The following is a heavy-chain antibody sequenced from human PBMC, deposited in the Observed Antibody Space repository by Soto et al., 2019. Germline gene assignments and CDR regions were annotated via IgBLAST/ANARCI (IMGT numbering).Heavy chain of an antibody. J-gene: IGHJ4*02. V-gene: IGHV2-5*02. Sequence: QITLKESGPTLVKPTQTLTLTCTFSGFSLSTSGVNVGWISQPPGKALEWLALIYWDDDKRYSPSLKSRLTITKDTSKNQVVLTMTNMDPVDTATYYCAREIWYQPRTYFFDYWGQGTLVTVSS. CDR3: AREIWYQPRTYFFDY. D-gene: IGHD2-2*01. CDR2: IYWDDDK. CDR1: GFSLSTSGVN.